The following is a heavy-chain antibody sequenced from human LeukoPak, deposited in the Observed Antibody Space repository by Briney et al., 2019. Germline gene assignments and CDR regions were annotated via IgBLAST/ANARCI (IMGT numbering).Heavy chain of an antibody. V-gene: IGHV3-23*01. J-gene: IGHJ4*02. Sequence: PGGSLRLSCAASGFTFSSYAMSWARQAPGKGLEWVSAISGSGGSTYYADSVKGRFTISRDNSKNTLYLQMNSLRAEDTAVYYCAKDLGRTGTTSNYWGQGTLVTVSS. CDR1: GFTFSSYA. D-gene: IGHD1-1*01. CDR2: ISGSGGST. CDR3: AKDLGRTGTTSNY.